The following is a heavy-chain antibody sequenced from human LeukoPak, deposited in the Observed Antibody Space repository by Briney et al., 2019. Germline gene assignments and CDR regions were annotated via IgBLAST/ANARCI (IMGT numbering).Heavy chain of an antibody. CDR1: GGTFSSYA. CDR3: ASVVAATYSYYYYYMDV. V-gene: IGHV1-69*13. CDR2: IIPIFGTA. Sequence: SVKVSCKASGGTFSSYAISWVRQAPGQGLEWMGGIIPIFGTANYAQKFQGRVAITADESTSTAYMELSSLRSEDTAVYYCASVVAATYSYYYYYMDVWGKGTTVTISS. J-gene: IGHJ6*03. D-gene: IGHD2-15*01.